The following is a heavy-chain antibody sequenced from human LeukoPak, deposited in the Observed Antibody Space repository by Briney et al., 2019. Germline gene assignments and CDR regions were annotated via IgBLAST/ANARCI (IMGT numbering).Heavy chain of an antibody. D-gene: IGHD2-15*01. CDR3: ASQRYCSGGSCYPLDY. J-gene: IGHJ4*02. Sequence: SETLSLTCAVSGYSISSGYYWGWIRQPPGKGLEWIGSIYHSGSTYYNPSLQSRVTISVDTSKNQFSLKLSSVTAADTAVYYCASQRYCSGGSCYPLDYWGQGTLVTVSS. CDR2: IYHSGST. V-gene: IGHV4-38-2*01. CDR1: GYSISSGYY.